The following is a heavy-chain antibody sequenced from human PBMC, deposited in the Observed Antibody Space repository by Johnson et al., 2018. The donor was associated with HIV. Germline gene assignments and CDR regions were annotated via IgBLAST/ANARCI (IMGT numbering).Heavy chain of an antibody. J-gene: IGHJ3*02. D-gene: IGHD6-19*01. CDR2: ISNTGDSP. CDR3: ARARAKVVAGLDAFDI. CDR1: GFTFSNFP. V-gene: IGHV3-64*01. Sequence: VYLVESGGGLVQPGGSLRLSCAASGFTFSNFPMHWVRQAPGKGLEYVSSISNTGDSPSYANSVKGRFTISRDNSKNTLYLQMGSLRVEDMATYYCARARAKVVAGLDAFDIWGQGTMVTVSS.